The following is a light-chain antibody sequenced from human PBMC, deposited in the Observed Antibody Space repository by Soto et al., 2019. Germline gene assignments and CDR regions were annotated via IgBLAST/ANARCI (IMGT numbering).Light chain of an antibody. V-gene: IGKV1-9*01. J-gene: IGKJ5*01. CDR1: QGISSY. CDR2: GAS. CDR3: QQLNTYPIT. Sequence: IQLTQSPSSLSASVGDRVTITCRASQGISSYLAWYQQKPGKATKLLIYGASTLEGGVPFRFSGSGSGTDFTLIISSVQPEDFATYYCQQLNTYPITFGQGTRLAIK.